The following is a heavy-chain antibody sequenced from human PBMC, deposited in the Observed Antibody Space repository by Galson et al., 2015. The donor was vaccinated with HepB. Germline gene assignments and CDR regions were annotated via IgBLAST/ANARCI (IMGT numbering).Heavy chain of an antibody. D-gene: IGHD6-6*01. CDR2: ISDDGGST. CDR3: ARGSGSSTFDY. J-gene: IGHJ4*02. CDR1: GFAFRTYA. Sequence: SLRLSCAPSGFAFRTYAMSWVRQAPGKGLEWVSAISDDGGSTYYADSVKGRFTISRDNSKNTLYLQMSSLRSEDTAVYYCARGSGSSTFDYWGQGTLVTVSS. V-gene: IGHV3-23*01.